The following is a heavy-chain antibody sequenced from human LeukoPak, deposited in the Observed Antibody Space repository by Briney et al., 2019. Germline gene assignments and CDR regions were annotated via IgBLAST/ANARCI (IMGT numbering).Heavy chain of an antibody. Sequence: SVKVSRKASGFTFTSSAVQWVRQARGQRLEWIGWIVVGSGNTNYAQKFQERVTITRDMSTSTAYMELSSLRSEDTAVYYCAAASTADAFDIWGQGTMVTVSS. CDR3: AAASTADAFDI. V-gene: IGHV1-58*01. CDR1: GFTFTSSA. J-gene: IGHJ3*02. CDR2: IVVGSGNT.